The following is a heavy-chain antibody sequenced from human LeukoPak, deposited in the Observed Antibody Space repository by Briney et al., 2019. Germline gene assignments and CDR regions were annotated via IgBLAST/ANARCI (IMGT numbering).Heavy chain of an antibody. CDR3: AKDHDSGYYSLTSDSFDY. V-gene: IGHV3-30*18. CDR1: GFTFSSYG. CDR2: ISYDGSNK. J-gene: IGHJ4*02. D-gene: IGHD3-22*01. Sequence: PGGSLRLSCAASGFTFSSYGMHWVRQAPGKGLEWVAVISYDGSNKYYADSVKGRFTISRDNSKNTLYLQMNSLRAEDTAVYYCAKDHDSGYYSLTSDSFDYWGQGTLVTVSS.